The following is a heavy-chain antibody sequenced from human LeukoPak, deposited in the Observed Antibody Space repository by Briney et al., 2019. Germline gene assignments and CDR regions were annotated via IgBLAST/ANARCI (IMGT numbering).Heavy chain of an antibody. CDR2: IKQYGSEK. CDR1: GFTLSTSW. D-gene: IGHD2-2*01. Sequence: GGSLRLSCAASGFTLSTSWMSWVRQAPGKGLEWVAYIKQYGSEKYYVDSVKGRFTISRDNAQSSLYLQMNCLRAEDTAVYYCARGGPPLYCSSTSCKWAWFDPWGQGTLVTVSS. V-gene: IGHV3-7*01. CDR3: ARGGPPLYCSSTSCKWAWFDP. J-gene: IGHJ5*02.